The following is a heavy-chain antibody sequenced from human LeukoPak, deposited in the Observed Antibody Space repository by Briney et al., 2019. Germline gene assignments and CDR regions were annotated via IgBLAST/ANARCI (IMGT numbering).Heavy chain of an antibody. CDR3: AKALESGCVYYYYMDV. Sequence: PGGSLRLSCAASGFTFSSYAMSWVRQAPGKGLEWVSAISGSGGSTYYADSVKGRFTISRDNSKNTLYLQMNSLRAGDTAVYYCAKALESGCVYYYYMDVWGKGTTVTVSS. J-gene: IGHJ6*03. CDR2: ISGSGGST. V-gene: IGHV3-23*01. CDR1: GFTFSSYA. D-gene: IGHD3-3*01.